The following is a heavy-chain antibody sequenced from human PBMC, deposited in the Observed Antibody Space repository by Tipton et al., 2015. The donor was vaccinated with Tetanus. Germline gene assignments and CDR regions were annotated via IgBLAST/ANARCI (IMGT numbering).Heavy chain of an antibody. Sequence: TLSLTCSVSNGSISSGGYYWSWIRQYPGKGLEWIGLLYHTGATYYNPSLQSRVAISVDTSKNQFSLEVASVTVSDTAVYYCARVRAILRRTLSGPYWLDPWGQGIPVTVSS. CDR1: NGSISSGGYY. CDR3: ARVRAILRRTLSGPYWLDP. V-gene: IGHV4-31*03. D-gene: IGHD3-16*01. J-gene: IGHJ5*02. CDR2: LYHTGAT.